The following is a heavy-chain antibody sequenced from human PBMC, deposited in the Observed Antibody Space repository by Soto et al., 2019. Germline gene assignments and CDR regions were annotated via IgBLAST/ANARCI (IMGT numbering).Heavy chain of an antibody. J-gene: IGHJ4*02. CDR1: GFTFSDYA. V-gene: IGHV3-23*01. D-gene: IGHD3-22*01. CDR2: FSGNDGST. Sequence: GGSLRLSCAASGFTFSDYAMGWVRQAPGKGLQWVSSFSGNDGSTYYSDSVKGRFTISRDNSKSTLYLHLSSLRAEDTAVYYCVRATYFSDSSGYTRCFDYWGQGTLVTVSS. CDR3: VRATYFSDSSGYTRCFDY.